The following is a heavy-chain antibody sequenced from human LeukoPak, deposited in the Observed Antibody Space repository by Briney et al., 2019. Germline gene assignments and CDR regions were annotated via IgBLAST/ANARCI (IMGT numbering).Heavy chain of an antibody. Sequence: GGSLRLSCAASGSTFSSYSMDWVRQAPGKGLEWVSSISSSSSYIYYADSVKGRFTISRDNAKNSLYLQMNSLRAEDTAVYYCARGHYYDSSGYYFLDYWGQGTLVTVSS. V-gene: IGHV3-21*01. J-gene: IGHJ4*02. CDR3: ARGHYYDSSGYYFLDY. CDR1: GSTFSSYS. D-gene: IGHD3-22*01. CDR2: ISSSSSYI.